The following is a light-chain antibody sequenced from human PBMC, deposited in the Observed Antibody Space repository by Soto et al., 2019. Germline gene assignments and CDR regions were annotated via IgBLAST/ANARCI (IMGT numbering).Light chain of an antibody. CDR3: AGRDDSLSGLYV. CDR2: SNY. V-gene: IGLV1-44*01. Sequence: QSVLTQPPSASGTLGQRVTISCSASSGSLSVDWYQHLPGPAPKLLIYSNYQRPSGVRDRFSGSKSPTSASLVISGLQSDDDDDSYCAGRDDSLSGLYVFGTGTKVTVL. J-gene: IGLJ1*01. CDR1: SGSLS.